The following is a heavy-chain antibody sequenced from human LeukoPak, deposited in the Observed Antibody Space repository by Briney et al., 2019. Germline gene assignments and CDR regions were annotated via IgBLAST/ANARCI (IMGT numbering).Heavy chain of an antibody. CDR2: INHSGST. V-gene: IGHV4-34*01. J-gene: IGHJ4*02. CDR1: VGSFSGYY. CDR3: ARRRSSGWSPSPLTY. Sequence: SETLSLTCSVYVGSFSGYYWTWIRQPPGKGLEWIGEINHSGSTNYNPSLESRLTISVDTSKNQFSLKLISMTAADTAMYYCARRRSSGWSPSPLTYWGQGTLVTVSS. D-gene: IGHD6-19*01.